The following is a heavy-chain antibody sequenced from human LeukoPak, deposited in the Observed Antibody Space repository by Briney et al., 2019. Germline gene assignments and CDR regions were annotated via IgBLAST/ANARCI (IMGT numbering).Heavy chain of an antibody. CDR3: ARDPGGIAAAYAFDI. CDR2: INPYNGNT. V-gene: IGHV1-18*01. CDR1: GYSFTNYG. J-gene: IGHJ3*02. D-gene: IGHD6-13*01. Sequence: ASVKVSCKTSGYSFTNYGISWVRQAPGQGLEWMGWINPYNGNTNYAQKVQGRVTMTTDTSTSTAYMDLRSLRSDDTAVYYCARDPGGIAAAYAFDIWGQGTMVTVSS.